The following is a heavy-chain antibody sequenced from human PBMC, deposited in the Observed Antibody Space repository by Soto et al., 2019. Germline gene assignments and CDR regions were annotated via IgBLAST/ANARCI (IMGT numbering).Heavy chain of an antibody. Sequence: SETLSLTCSVSGGSINSSSYFWGWVRQPPGKGLEWIGSIYYSGSTCYNPSLRSRVTISVDTSKNQFSLKLSSVTAADTAVFYCARHYSSGSRNWFDPWGQGTLVTVSS. D-gene: IGHD6-19*01. CDR2: IYYSGST. CDR3: ARHYSSGSRNWFDP. V-gene: IGHV4-39*01. CDR1: GGSINSSSYF. J-gene: IGHJ5*02.